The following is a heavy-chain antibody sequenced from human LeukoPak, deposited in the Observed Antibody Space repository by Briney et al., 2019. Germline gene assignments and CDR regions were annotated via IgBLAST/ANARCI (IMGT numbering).Heavy chain of an antibody. V-gene: IGHV1-2*02. J-gene: IGHJ4*02. Sequence: ASVKVSCKASGYTFTGYYMHWVRQAPGQGLEWMGWINPNSGGTNYAQKFQGRVTMTRDTSISTAYMELSRLRSDDTAVYYCARAGVYDSSGQFDYWGQGTLVTVSS. CDR3: ARAGVYDSSGQFDY. D-gene: IGHD3-22*01. CDR2: INPNSGGT. CDR1: GYTFTGYY.